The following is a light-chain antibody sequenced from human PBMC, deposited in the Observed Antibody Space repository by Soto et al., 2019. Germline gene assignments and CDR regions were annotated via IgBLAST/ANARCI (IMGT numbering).Light chain of an antibody. CDR1: QRVITN. CDR3: QHRYISPRT. Sequence: DIQLTQSPSSLSASVGERVTITCRASQRVITNLDWYQHKPGQPPRLLIYAVSTLHSGIPTRFSGSGSGTDFTLTISSLQPEDFATYYCQHRYISPRTFGQGTKMDIK. CDR2: AVS. J-gene: IGKJ1*01. V-gene: IGKV1-39*01.